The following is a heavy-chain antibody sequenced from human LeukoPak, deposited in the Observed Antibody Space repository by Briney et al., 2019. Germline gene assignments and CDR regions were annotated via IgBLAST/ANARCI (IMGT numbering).Heavy chain of an antibody. J-gene: IGHJ6*03. CDR1: GFTFSDYG. D-gene: IGHD2-2*02. Sequence: PGGSLRLSCAASGFTFSDYGMHWVRQAPGKGLEWVAFIPYDGSNKYYADSVKGRFTISRDNSKNTLYLQMNSLRAEDTAIYYCAKAYCTTRCYSSNYYYMDVWGKGTTVTVSS. V-gene: IGHV3-30*02. CDR2: IPYDGSNK. CDR3: AKAYCTTRCYSSNYYYMDV.